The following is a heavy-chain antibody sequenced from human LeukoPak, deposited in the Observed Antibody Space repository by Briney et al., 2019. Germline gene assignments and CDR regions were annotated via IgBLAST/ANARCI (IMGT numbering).Heavy chain of an antibody. V-gene: IGHV3-21*01. Sequence: PGGSLRLSCAGSGFIFSRYSMNWVRQAPGKGLEWVSSISSSGDATYYADSVNRRFTISRDNAGNSVYLQMNSLRAEDTAVYYCARPGGALVEATGLRCACSDRWGQGTLVTVSS. J-gene: IGHJ4*02. CDR2: ISSSGDAT. D-gene: IGHD1-26*01. CDR3: ARPGGALVEATGLRCACSDR. CDR1: GFIFSRYS.